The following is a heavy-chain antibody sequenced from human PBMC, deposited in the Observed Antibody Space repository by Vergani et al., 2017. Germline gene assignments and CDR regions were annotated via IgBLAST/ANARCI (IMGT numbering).Heavy chain of an antibody. CDR3: ATKSCGTPGCQIGYFRE. CDR1: GFTSSYYG. J-gene: IGHJ1*01. V-gene: IGHV3-30*03. D-gene: IGHD1-1*01. Sequence: QVHLVESGGGVVQPGRSLRLSCVVSGFTSSYYGMHCVRQAPGKGLVWVAVISYDGTQKYYADSVKGRFTIYRDNSKSTLYLQMNSLRTEDTAVYYCATKSCGTPGCQIGYFREWGQGTLVTVSS. CDR2: ISYDGTQK.